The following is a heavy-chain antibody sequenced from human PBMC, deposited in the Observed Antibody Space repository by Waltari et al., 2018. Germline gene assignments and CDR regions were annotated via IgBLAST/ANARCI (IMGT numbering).Heavy chain of an antibody. V-gene: IGHV5-51*01. Sequence: EVQLVQSGAEVKKPGESLKISCKGSGYSFTSYWIGWVRQMPGKGLEWMGIIYHGDSETRYSPACKGQVTISADKSISTAYLQGSSRKASDTAMYYCARGGGVVPAAIVYFDLWGRGTLVTVSS. D-gene: IGHD2-2*02. J-gene: IGHJ2*01. CDR2: IYHGDSET. CDR3: ARGGGVVPAAIVYFDL. CDR1: GYSFTSYW.